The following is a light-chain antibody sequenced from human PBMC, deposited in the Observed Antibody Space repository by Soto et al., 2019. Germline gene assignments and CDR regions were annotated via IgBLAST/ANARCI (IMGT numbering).Light chain of an antibody. CDR1: LGISIN. J-gene: IGKJ5*01. V-gene: IGKV3-20*01. Sequence: EIVMTQSPATLSVSPGESVTLSCRASLGISINLAWYQQRPGQAPRLLIYGASTRATGVPDRFSGRESGTDFTLTITTLEPEDSAVYYCQQYGSSLITFGQGTRLEIK. CDR2: GAS. CDR3: QQYGSSLIT.